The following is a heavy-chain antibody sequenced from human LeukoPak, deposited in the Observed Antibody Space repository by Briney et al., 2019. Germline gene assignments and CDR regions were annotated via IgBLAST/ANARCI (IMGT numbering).Heavy chain of an antibody. Sequence: SETLSLTCTGSGGSISNYYWSWIRQPAGKGLEWIGRIYTIRNTSYNPSLKSRVTISEDKSKNQFFLNLGSVTAADTAVYYCAGTSDASGNFYYDFWGQGILVTVSS. J-gene: IGHJ4*02. CDR3: AGTSDASGNFYYDF. V-gene: IGHV4-4*07. D-gene: IGHD3-10*01. CDR2: IYTIRNT. CDR1: GGSISNYY.